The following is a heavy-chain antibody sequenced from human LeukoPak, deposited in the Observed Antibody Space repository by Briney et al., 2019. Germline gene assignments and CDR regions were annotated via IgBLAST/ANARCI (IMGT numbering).Heavy chain of an antibody. J-gene: IGHJ4*02. V-gene: IGHV3-33*01. CDR2: IWEDGSNK. Sequence: GGSLRLSCAASEFTFSHYGMHWVRQAPGTGLEWVAVIWEDGSNKYYADSVKCRFTISRDNSRNTVYLQMNSLRAEDTAVYYCATDWSGIYHRYLDYWGQGTLGTVSS. CDR1: EFTFSHYG. D-gene: IGHD3-10*01. CDR3: ATDWSGIYHRYLDY.